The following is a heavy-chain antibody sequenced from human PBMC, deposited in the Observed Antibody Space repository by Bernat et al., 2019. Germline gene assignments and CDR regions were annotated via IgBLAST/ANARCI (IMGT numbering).Heavy chain of an antibody. V-gene: IGHV3-66*01. D-gene: IGHD3-3*01. Sequence: EVQLVESGGGLVQPGGSLRLSCAASGFTVSSNYMSWVRQAPGKWLEWVSVIYSGGSTYYADSVKGRFTISRDNAKNSLYLQMNSLRAEDTAVYYCARVGSGYYDFWSGYYLEEDWGKGTLVTVSS. J-gene: IGHJ4*02. CDR3: ARVGSGYYDFWSGYYLEED. CDR1: GFTVSSNY. CDR2: IYSGGST.